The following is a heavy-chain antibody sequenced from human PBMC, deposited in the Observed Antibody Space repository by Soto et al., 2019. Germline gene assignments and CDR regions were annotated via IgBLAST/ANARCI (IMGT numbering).Heavy chain of an antibody. CDR1: GGTFSSYT. Sequence: QVQLVQSGAEVKKPGSSVKVSCKASGGTFSSYTISWVRQAPGQGLEWMGRIIPILGIANYAQKFQGRVTITADKSTSTAYMELRSLRSEDTAVYYCARDLPLAAHTTNWFDPWGQGTLVTVSS. V-gene: IGHV1-69*08. CDR2: IIPILGIA. D-gene: IGHD2-15*01. CDR3: ARDLPLAAHTTNWFDP. J-gene: IGHJ5*02.